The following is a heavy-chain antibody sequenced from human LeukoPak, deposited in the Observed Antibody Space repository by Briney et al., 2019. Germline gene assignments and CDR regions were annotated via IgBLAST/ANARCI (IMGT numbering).Heavy chain of an antibody. CDR1: GFTFSGYW. CDR3: ANYNSDSGSIDY. CDR2: IKQDGSQK. D-gene: IGHD2/OR15-2a*01. Sequence: GGSLRLSCVGSGFTFSGYWMNWVRQTPGKGLEWVANIKQDGSQKYYVDSVRGRFTISRDNAKNSLYLRMNSLRAEDTAVYYCANYNSDSGSIDYWGQGTLVTVSS. J-gene: IGHJ4*02. V-gene: IGHV3-7*02.